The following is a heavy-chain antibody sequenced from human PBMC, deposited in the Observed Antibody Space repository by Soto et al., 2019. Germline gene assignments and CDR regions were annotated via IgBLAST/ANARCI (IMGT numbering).Heavy chain of an antibody. V-gene: IGHV4-30-2*05. J-gene: IGHJ4*02. CDR3: AREKIVLVPAYFDC. Sequence: PSETLSLTCAVSGGSISSGGYSWSWIRQPPGKGLEWIGYIYHSGSTYYNPSLKSRVTISVDTSKNQFSLKLSSVTAADTAVYYCAREKIVLVPAYFDCWGQGTLVTVSS. CDR2: IYHSGST. CDR1: GGSISSGGYS. D-gene: IGHD2-2*01.